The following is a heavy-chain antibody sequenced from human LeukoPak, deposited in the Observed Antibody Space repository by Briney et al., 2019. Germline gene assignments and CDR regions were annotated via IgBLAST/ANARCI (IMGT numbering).Heavy chain of an antibody. J-gene: IGHJ6*03. CDR2: IYYSGST. D-gene: IGHD5-18*01. CDR1: GGSISSSSYY. V-gene: IGHV4-39*07. CDR3: ARGTGQVDTAAYYYYMDV. Sequence: SETLSLTCTVSGGSISSSSYYWGWIRQPPGKGLEWIGSIYYSGSTYYNPSLKSRVTISVDTSKNQFSLKLSSVTAADTAVYYCARGTGQVDTAAYYYYMDVWGKGTTVTVSS.